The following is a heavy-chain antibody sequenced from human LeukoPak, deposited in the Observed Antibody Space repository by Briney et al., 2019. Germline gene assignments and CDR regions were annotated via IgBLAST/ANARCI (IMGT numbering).Heavy chain of an antibody. V-gene: IGHV3-30-3*01. J-gene: IGHJ4*02. Sequence: QPGRSLRLSCAASGFTFSSYAMHWVRQAPGKGLEWVALISYDESNKYYADSVKGRFTISRDYSKNTLYLQMNSLRAEDMAMYYCVRDGRDYYDSSAYQGSFDYWGQGTLVAVSS. CDR2: ISYDESNK. D-gene: IGHD3-22*01. CDR3: VRDGRDYYDSSAYQGSFDY. CDR1: GFTFSSYA.